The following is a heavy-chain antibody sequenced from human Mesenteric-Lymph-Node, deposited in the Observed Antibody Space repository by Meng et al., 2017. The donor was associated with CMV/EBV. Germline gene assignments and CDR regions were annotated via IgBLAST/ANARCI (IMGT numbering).Heavy chain of an antibody. J-gene: IGHJ4*02. D-gene: IGHD3-10*01. V-gene: IGHV3-30*02. CDR2: ISLDGYRE. CDR1: GFTFSTYH. CDR3: VRELPDTYRFDN. Sequence: GESLKISCAASGFTFSTYHIHWVRQAPGKGLEWVAFISLDGYREYFADSVKGRFAVSRDNSETTASLHMNSLRAEDTAVYHRVRELPDTYRFDNWGQGTLVTVSS.